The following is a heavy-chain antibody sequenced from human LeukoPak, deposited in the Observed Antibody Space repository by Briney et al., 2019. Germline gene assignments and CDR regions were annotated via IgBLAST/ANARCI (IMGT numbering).Heavy chain of an antibody. CDR1: GGSFSGYY. CDR2: INHSGST. J-gene: IGHJ3*02. Sequence: SETLSLTCAVYGGSFSGYYWSWLRQPPGKGLEWVGEINHSGSTNYNPSLKSRVTISVDTSKNQFSLKLSAVTAAHTAVYYCARTACSGGTCYSQRGAFDIWGQGTMVTVSS. CDR3: ARTACSGGTCYSQRGAFDI. D-gene: IGHD2-15*01. V-gene: IGHV4-34*01.